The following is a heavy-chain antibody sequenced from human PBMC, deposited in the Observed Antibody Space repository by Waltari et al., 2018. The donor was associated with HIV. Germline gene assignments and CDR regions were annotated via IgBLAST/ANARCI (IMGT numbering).Heavy chain of an antibody. D-gene: IGHD3-16*01. J-gene: IGHJ4*02. Sequence: QAQLVQSGAEVKKPGASVKVSCKASGYTFPSPGYYVHWVRQAPGQGPEGMGWVNPNRGGTVYAQNFQGRVTMTRDTSISTAYMELSRLRSDDTAIYYCAVPWGMTEPTDYWGQGTLVTVSS. CDR1: GYTFPSPGYY. V-gene: IGHV1-2*02. CDR2: VNPNRGGT. CDR3: AVPWGMTEPTDY.